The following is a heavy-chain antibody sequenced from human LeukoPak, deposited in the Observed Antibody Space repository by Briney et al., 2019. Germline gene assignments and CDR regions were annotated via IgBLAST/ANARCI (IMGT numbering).Heavy chain of an antibody. CDR1: GGSISSSSYY. V-gene: IGHV4-39*01. Sequence: SEXLSLTCTVSGGSISSSSYYWGWIRQPPGKGLEWIGSIYYTGSTHYNPSLKSRITISVDTSKNQFSLKLSSVTAADTAVYYCARQYFDQQVAKDYWGQGTLVTVSS. D-gene: IGHD3-9*01. CDR3: ARQYFDQQVAKDY. J-gene: IGHJ4*02. CDR2: IYYTGST.